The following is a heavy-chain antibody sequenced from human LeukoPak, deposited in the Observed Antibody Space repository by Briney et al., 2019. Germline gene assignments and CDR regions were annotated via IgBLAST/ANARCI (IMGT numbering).Heavy chain of an antibody. CDR3: AKDGASIVGATSAFDY. V-gene: IGHV3-9*01. Sequence: PGRSLRLSCAASGFTFDDYSMHWVRQAPGKGLEWVSGISWNSGSIGYADSVKGRSTISRDNAKNSLYLQMNSLRAEDTALYYCAKDGASIVGATSAFDYWGQGTLVTVSS. CDR1: GFTFDDYS. D-gene: IGHD1-26*01. CDR2: ISWNSGSI. J-gene: IGHJ4*02.